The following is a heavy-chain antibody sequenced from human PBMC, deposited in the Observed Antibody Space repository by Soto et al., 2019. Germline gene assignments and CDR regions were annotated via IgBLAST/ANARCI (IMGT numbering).Heavy chain of an antibody. J-gene: IGHJ6*02. V-gene: IGHV4-61*01. D-gene: IGHD1-1*01. CDR3: VRDPGREHHYYYGMDV. CDR2: VYYSGST. Sequence: SETLSLTCTVSGGSVRSGRYYWGWIRQPPGKGLEWIGYVYYSGSTNYNPSLKSRATISIDTFNDQFSLKLTSVTAADTAGYYCVRDPGREHHYYYGMDVWGQGTTVTVSS. CDR1: GGSVRSGRYY.